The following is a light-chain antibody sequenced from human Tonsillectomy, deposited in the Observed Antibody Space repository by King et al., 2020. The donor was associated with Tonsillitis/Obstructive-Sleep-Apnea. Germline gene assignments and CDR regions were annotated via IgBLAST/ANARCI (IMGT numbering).Light chain of an antibody. Sequence: PSGVPDRFSGSKSGTSASLAISGLQAEDEADYYCQSYEGPAGVFGGGTKLT. V-gene: IGLV1-40*01. J-gene: IGLJ3*02. CDR3: QSYEGPAGV.